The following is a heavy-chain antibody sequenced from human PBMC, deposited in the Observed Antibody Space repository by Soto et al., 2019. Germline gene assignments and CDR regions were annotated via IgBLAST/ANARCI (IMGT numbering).Heavy chain of an antibody. CDR1: GFTFSTND. V-gene: IGHV3-30-3*01. D-gene: IGHD2-15*01. CDR2: VSFDGSNK. CDR3: ARPLISGSLVFDY. J-gene: IGHJ4*02. Sequence: GGTLRLSCVASGFTFSTNDIHWVRQAPGKGLEWVAVVSFDGSNKYYADSVKGRFTISRDNSRNTVYLQTNSLRAEDTAVYYCARPLISGSLVFDYWGQGTLVTVSS.